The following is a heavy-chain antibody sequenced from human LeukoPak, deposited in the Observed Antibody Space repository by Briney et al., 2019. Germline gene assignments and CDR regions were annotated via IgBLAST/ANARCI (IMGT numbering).Heavy chain of an antibody. CDR2: MNPNSGNT. CDR1: GYTFTGYD. CDR3: ARDNHDILTGYPYYFDY. Sequence: GASVKVSCKASGYTFTGYDINWVRQATGQGLEWMGWMNPNSGNTGYAQKFQGRVTMTRNTSISTAYMELSSLRSDDTAVYYCARDNHDILTGYPYYFDYWGQGTLVTVSS. J-gene: IGHJ4*02. D-gene: IGHD3-9*01. V-gene: IGHV1-8*01.